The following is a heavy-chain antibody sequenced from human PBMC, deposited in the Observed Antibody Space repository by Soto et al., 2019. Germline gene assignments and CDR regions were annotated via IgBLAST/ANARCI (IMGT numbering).Heavy chain of an antibody. Sequence: EVQLLESGGGLVRPGGSLRLSCAASGFTFSSNAMYWVRQVPGKGLEWVSTISGDSRTTHYADSVKGRFAISRDNSKNTRFLQMSRLTADDTAVYYCAKDDLPFRYIWNDVGVDYWGQGTLVTVSS. D-gene: IGHD1-1*01. CDR3: AKDDLPFRYIWNDVGVDY. V-gene: IGHV3-23*01. CDR2: ISGDSRTT. J-gene: IGHJ4*02. CDR1: GFTFSSNA.